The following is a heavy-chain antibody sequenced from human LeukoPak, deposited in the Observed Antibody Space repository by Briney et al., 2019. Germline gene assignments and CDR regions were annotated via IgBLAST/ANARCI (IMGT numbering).Heavy chain of an antibody. CDR2: INHSGST. Sequence: LETLSLTCAVYGGSFSGYYWTWTRQPPGKGLEWIGEINHSGSTNYNPSLKSRVTISVDTSKNQFSLKLSSVTAADTAVYFCARGLPGYFDTSGYYHDYWGQGTLVTVTS. CDR3: ARGLPGYFDTSGYYHDY. J-gene: IGHJ4*02. V-gene: IGHV4-34*01. CDR1: GGSFSGYY. D-gene: IGHD3-22*01.